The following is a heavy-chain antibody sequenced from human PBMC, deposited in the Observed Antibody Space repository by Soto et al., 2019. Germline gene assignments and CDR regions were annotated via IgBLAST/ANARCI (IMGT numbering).Heavy chain of an antibody. CDR2: IIPIFGTA. CDR1: GGTFSSYA. D-gene: IGHD2-21*02. V-gene: IGHV1-69*13. J-gene: IGHJ4*02. Sequence: ASVKASCKASGGTFSSYAISWVRQAPGQGLEWMGGIIPIFGTANYAQKFQGRVTITADESTSTAYMELSSLRSEDTAVYYCARLPAVTATGGYFDYWGQGTLVTVSS. CDR3: ARLPAVTATGGYFDY.